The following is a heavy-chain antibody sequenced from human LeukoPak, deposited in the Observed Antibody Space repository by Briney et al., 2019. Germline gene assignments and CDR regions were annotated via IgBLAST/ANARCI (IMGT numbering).Heavy chain of an antibody. Sequence: HPGRSLRLSCAASGFTFSSYGMHWVRQAPGKGLEWVAVISYDGSNKYYADSVKGRFTISRDNSKNTLYLQMNSLRAEDTAVYYCAKDPPGVVIIATYFDYWGQGTLVTVSS. J-gene: IGHJ4*02. V-gene: IGHV3-30*18. CDR1: GFTFSSYG. CDR2: ISYDGSNK. CDR3: AKDPPGVVIIATYFDY. D-gene: IGHD3-3*01.